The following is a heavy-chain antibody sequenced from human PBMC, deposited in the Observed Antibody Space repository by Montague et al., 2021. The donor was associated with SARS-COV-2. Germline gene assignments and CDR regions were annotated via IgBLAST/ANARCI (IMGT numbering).Heavy chain of an antibody. V-gene: IGHV4-39*07. CDR1: GDPVSNSQYY. J-gene: IGHJ5*02. D-gene: IGHD6-6*01. CDR3: ARDAGQIAARRRWFDP. CDR2: IYYGGGT. Sequence: SETLSLTCAVSGDPVSNSQYYWGWIRQSPGRGLEWIGSIYYGGGTTYNPSLKSRVIISIDTSNNQFFLTVNSVTAADTAVYYCARDAGQIAARRRWFDPWGPGTLVTVSS.